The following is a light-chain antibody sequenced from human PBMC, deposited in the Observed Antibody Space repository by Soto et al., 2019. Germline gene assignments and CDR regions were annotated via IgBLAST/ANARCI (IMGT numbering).Light chain of an antibody. CDR1: QSVNSN. CDR3: QQYNNWLWT. J-gene: IGKJ1*01. V-gene: IGKV3-15*01. CDR2: VAS. Sequence: EIVMTQSPATLSVSPGERATLSCRASQSVNSNLVWYQQKPGQAPRLNISVASTRTTGIPGRFSGSGYGTEFTVANSSVQCEEFAVYYFQQYNNWLWTFGQGNKVEIK.